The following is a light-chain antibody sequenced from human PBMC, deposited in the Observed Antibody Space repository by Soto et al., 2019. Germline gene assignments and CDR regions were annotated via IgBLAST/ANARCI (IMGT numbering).Light chain of an antibody. Sequence: QSALTQPASVSGSPGQSITISCTGTSSDVGGYSYVSWYQQHPGKAPKLLIFDVTNRPSGVSNRFSGSKSGYTASLTISGLQAEDEADYYCSSYTSSSTLVVFGGGTQLTVL. CDR1: SSDVGGYSY. J-gene: IGLJ2*01. CDR2: DVT. CDR3: SSYTSSSTLVV. V-gene: IGLV2-14*03.